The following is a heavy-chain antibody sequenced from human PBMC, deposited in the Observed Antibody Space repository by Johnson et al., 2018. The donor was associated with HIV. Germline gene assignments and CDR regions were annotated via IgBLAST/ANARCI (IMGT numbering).Heavy chain of an antibody. CDR3: AKDLGEGSYLTDDAFDI. CDR1: GFTFSSYA. Sequence: VQLVESGGGVVQPGRSLRLSCAASGFTFSSYAMHWVRQAPGKWLEWVAVVSYDGTNKYYADSVKGRFTISRDNSKNTLYLEMNSLRAEDTAVYYCAKDLGEGSYLTDDAFDIWGQGTMVTVSS. V-gene: IGHV3-30*04. CDR2: VSYDGTNK. J-gene: IGHJ3*02. D-gene: IGHD1-26*01.